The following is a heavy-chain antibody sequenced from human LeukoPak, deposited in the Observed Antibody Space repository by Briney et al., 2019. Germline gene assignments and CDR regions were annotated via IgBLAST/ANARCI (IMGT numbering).Heavy chain of an antibody. CDR3: ARGNILCSGGSCSTNIDY. Sequence: SETLSHTCTVSGGSISSYYWSWIRQPAGKGLEWIGRIYASGSTNYNPSLKSRVTMSVDTSKNQFSLKLSSVTAADTAVYYCARGNILCSGGSCSTNIDYWGQGTLVTVSS. D-gene: IGHD2-15*01. V-gene: IGHV4-4*07. CDR1: GGSISSYY. J-gene: IGHJ4*02. CDR2: IYASGST.